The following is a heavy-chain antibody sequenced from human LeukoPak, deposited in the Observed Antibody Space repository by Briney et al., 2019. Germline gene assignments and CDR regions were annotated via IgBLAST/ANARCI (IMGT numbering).Heavy chain of an antibody. CDR3: ARDASASLYY. CDR2: RNQDASTK. J-gene: IGHJ4*02. CDR1: GFTCRNTW. Sequence: GGPLRLSCAASGFTCRNTWVACVRQAPGKGLEWVANRNQDASTKHYVDSVKGRFTISRDNAKNSLYLQMNSLRADDTAIYYCARDASASLYYWGQGTLVTVSA. V-gene: IGHV3-7*01.